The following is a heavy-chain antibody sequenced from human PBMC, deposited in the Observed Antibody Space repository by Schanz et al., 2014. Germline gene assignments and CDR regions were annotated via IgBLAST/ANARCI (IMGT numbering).Heavy chain of an antibody. D-gene: IGHD4-17*01. CDR2: IWNNGVTK. V-gene: IGHV3-33*03. J-gene: IGHJ4*02. CDR1: GFSLNTYG. CDR3: ARPRFDYGEVDY. Sequence: QAQLMESGGGVVQPGTSLILSCSVSGFSLNTYGIHWFRQPAGKGLEWVAVIWNNGVTKYYADSVKGRFTISRDNAKNSLYLQMNSLRAGDTAVYYCARPRFDYGEVDYWGQGTLVTVSS.